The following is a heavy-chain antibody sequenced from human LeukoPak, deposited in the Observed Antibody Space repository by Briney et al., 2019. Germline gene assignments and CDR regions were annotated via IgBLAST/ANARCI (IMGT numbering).Heavy chain of an antibody. CDR2: IWNDGSNQ. J-gene: IGHJ4*02. D-gene: IGHD4-11*01. CDR3: TKDAQRGFDYSNSLEK. CDR1: KFTFSHYG. V-gene: IGHV3-33*06. Sequence: GGSLRLSCAASKFTFSHYGMHWVRQAPGKGREGVAVIWNDGSNQYYADSVKGRFTVSRDNSQNTLYLQMNSLRPEDTAVYYCTKDAQRGFDYSNSLEKWGRGTLVTVSS.